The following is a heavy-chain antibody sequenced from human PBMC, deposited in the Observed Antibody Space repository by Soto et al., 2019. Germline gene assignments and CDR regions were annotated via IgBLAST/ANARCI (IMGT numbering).Heavy chain of an antibody. CDR3: ARRITAAGTNWFDP. Sequence: APVKVSCKASGYTFSSHYMQWVRQAPGQGLEWMGIINPSGGSTSYAQKFQGRVTMTRDTSTSTVYMELSSLRSDDTAVYYCARRITAAGTNWFDPWGQGTLLTVSS. V-gene: IGHV1-46*01. D-gene: IGHD6-13*01. J-gene: IGHJ5*02. CDR1: GYTFSSHY. CDR2: INPSGGST.